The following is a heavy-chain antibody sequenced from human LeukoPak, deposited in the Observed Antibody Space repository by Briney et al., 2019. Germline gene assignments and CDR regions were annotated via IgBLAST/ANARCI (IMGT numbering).Heavy chain of an antibody. CDR1: GGSFSGYY. V-gene: IGHV4-34*01. J-gene: IGHJ4*02. CDR3: ARGHMYYDYVWGSYRSVNFDY. D-gene: IGHD3-16*02. CDR2: INHSGST. Sequence: PSETLSLTCAVYGGSFSGYYWSWIRQPPGKGLEWIGEINHSGSTNYNPSLKSRVTISVDTSKNQFSLKLSSVTAADTAVYYCARGHMYYDYVWGSYRSVNFDYWGQGTLVTVSS.